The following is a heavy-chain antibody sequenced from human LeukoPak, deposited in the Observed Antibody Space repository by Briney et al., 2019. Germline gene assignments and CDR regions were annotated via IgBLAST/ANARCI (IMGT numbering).Heavy chain of an antibody. Sequence: ASVKVSCKASGYTFTSYDINWVRQATGQGLEWMGWMNPNSGNTGYAQKFQGRVTMTRNTSISTAYMELSSLRSEDTAVYYCIIAAAGTKGGAFDIWGQGTMVTVSS. D-gene: IGHD6-13*01. V-gene: IGHV1-8*01. J-gene: IGHJ3*02. CDR2: MNPNSGNT. CDR1: GYTFTSYD. CDR3: IIAAAGTKGGAFDI.